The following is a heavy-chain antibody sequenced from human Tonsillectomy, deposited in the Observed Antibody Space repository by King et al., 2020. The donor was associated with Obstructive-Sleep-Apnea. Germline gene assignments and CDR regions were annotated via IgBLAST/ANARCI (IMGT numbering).Heavy chain of an antibody. D-gene: IGHD6-13*01. CDR1: GYTFTNYG. CDR3: ARERYSSSWTDFAY. CDR2: ISADNGNT. J-gene: IGHJ4*02. V-gene: IGHV1-18*01. Sequence: QLVQSGAEVKKPGASVKVSCKASGYTFTNYGITWVRQAPGQGLEWMGWISADNGNTNYAEKLQGRVTMTTDRVTSTAYMELRGLRFDDTAVYYCARERYSSSWTDFAYWGQGTLVTVSS.